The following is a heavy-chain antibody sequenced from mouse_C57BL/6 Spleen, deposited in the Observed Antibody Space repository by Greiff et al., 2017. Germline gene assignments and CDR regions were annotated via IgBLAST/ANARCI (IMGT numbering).Heavy chain of an antibody. D-gene: IGHD1-1*01. Sequence: DVQLQESGPGLVKPSQSLSLTCSVTGYSITSGYYWNWIRQFPGNKLEWMGYISYDGSNNYNPSLKNRISITRDTSKNQFFLKLNSVTTEDTATYYCARDLITTVNYYAMDYWGQGTSVTVSS. V-gene: IGHV3-6*01. CDR2: ISYDGSN. J-gene: IGHJ4*01. CDR3: ARDLITTVNYYAMDY. CDR1: GYSITSGYY.